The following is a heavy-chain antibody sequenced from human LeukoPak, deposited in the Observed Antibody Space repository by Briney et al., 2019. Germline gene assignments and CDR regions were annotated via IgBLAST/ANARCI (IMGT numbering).Heavy chain of an antibody. CDR1: GFTFSSYG. CDR3: AKVQGLGTMVRGVIIDDY. J-gene: IGHJ4*02. Sequence: GRSLRLSCAASGFTFSSYGMHWVRQAPGKGLEWVAVISYDGSNKYYADSVKGRFTISGDNSKNTLYLQMNSLRAEDTAVYYCAKVQGLGTMVRGVIIDDYWGQGTLVTVSS. V-gene: IGHV3-30*18. D-gene: IGHD3-10*01. CDR2: ISYDGSNK.